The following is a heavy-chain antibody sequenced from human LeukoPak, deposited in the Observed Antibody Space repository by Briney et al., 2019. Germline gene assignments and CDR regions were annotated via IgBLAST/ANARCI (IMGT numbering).Heavy chain of an antibody. CDR1: GFTFSSYV. CDR2: ISYDGSNE. CDR3: ARQYYCTSTSCPGNWFDP. J-gene: IGHJ5*02. D-gene: IGHD2-2*01. Sequence: GGSLRLSCAASGFTFSSYVMHWVRQAPGKGLEWVAIISYDGSNEYYADSVKGRFTISRDNSKNTLYLQMNSLRAADTAVYYCARQYYCTSTSCPGNWFDPWGQGTLVTVSS. V-gene: IGHV3-30*04.